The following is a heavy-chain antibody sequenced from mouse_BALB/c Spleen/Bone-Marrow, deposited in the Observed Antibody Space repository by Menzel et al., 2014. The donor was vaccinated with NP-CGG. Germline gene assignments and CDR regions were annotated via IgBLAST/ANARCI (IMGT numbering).Heavy chain of an antibody. D-gene: IGHD4-1*01. V-gene: IGHV5-6*02. CDR1: GFTFSSYG. CDR2: INSGCSYT. CDR3: ARRGNWDVRGSFDV. Sequence: DVMLVESGGDLVKPGGSLKLSYAASGFTFSSYGMSWVRQTLDKRLEWGATINSGCSYTYYLDSVKGRLTISRDNAKNNLYLQMNRKKSEDTAMYYCARRGNWDVRGSFDVWGAGATVTVSS. J-gene: IGHJ1*01.